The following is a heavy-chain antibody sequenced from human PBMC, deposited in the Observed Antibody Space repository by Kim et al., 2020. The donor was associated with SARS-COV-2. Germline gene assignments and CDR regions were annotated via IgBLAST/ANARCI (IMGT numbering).Heavy chain of an antibody. D-gene: IGHD3-10*01. Sequence: GGSLRLSCAASGFTFSSSTMTWVRQAPGKGLEWVSYISSSSSTIYYADSVKDRFTISRDNAKNSLYLQMNSLRAEDTAVYYCARGGFGEFDAFDIWGQGTMVTVSS. J-gene: IGHJ3*02. CDR2: ISSSSSTI. V-gene: IGHV3-48*04. CDR3: ARGGFGEFDAFDI. CDR1: GFTFSSST.